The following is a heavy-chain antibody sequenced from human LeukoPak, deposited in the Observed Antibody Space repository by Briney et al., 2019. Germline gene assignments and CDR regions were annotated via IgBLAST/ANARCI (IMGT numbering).Heavy chain of an antibody. D-gene: IGHD1-1*01. Sequence: GGSLRLSCAASGFTFSSYGMHWVRQAPGKGLEWVAVISYDGSNKYYADSVKGRFTISRDNSKNTVYLQMNSLRAEDTAVYYCAWLPTGSAWGQGTLVIVSS. CDR3: AWLPTGSA. CDR2: ISYDGSNK. V-gene: IGHV3-30*03. CDR1: GFTFSSYG. J-gene: IGHJ5*02.